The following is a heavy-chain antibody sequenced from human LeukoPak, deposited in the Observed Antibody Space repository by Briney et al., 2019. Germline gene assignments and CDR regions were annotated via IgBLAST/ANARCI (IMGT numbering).Heavy chain of an antibody. Sequence: GASVKVSCKASGYTFTSYDINWVRQATGQGREWMGWMNPNSGNTGYAQKSQGRVSMTWNTPISTAYMELSSLKSEDTAVYYCAKIGAAARRTPNPRWFDPWGQGTLVTVSS. V-gene: IGHV1-8*01. J-gene: IGHJ5*02. CDR2: MNPNSGNT. CDR1: GYTFTSYD. CDR3: AKIGAAARRTPNPRWFDP. D-gene: IGHD6-6*01.